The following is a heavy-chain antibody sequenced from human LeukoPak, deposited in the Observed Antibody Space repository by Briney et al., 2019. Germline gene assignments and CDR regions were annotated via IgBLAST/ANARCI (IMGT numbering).Heavy chain of an antibody. CDR2: IYYSGST. Sequence: SETLSLTCTVSGGSISSYYWSWIRQPPGKGLEWIGYIYYSGSTNYNPSLKSRVTMSVDTSKNQFSLKLSSVTAADTAVYYCARSFAGDGNPAFDYWGQGTLVTVSS. CDR1: GGSISSYY. CDR3: ARSFAGDGNPAFDY. D-gene: IGHD7-27*01. V-gene: IGHV4-59*01. J-gene: IGHJ4*02.